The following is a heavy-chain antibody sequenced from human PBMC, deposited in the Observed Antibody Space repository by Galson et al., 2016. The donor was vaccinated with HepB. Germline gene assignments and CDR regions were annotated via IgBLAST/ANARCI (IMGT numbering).Heavy chain of an antibody. CDR1: GFSFADSA. J-gene: IGHJ5*02. Sequence: SLRLSCAASGFSFADSAMTWVRQAPGKGLEWVSGISGSGGSTYYADSVRGRFTLSRDNSKNTLFLQMSSLRAEDTALYFCAEWKNYLMATAGSHYLDPRGQGTRVTVSS. D-gene: IGHD5-24*01. V-gene: IGHV3-23*01. CDR2: ISGSGGST. CDR3: AEWKNYLMATAGSHYLDP.